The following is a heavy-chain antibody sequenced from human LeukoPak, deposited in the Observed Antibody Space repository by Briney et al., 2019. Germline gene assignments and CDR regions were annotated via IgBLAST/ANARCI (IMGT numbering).Heavy chain of an antibody. V-gene: IGHV4-4*07. CDR1: GGSISSYY. J-gene: IGHJ6*02. CDR3: ARDVTPGGFYGLDV. D-gene: IGHD4-23*01. Sequence: SETLSLTCTVSGGSISSYYWSWIRQPAGKGLEWIGRIYTSGSTHYNPSLKSRVTISVDTSKNYFSLNLSSVTAADTAMYYCARDVTPGGFYGLDVWGQGTTVTVSS. CDR2: IYTSGST.